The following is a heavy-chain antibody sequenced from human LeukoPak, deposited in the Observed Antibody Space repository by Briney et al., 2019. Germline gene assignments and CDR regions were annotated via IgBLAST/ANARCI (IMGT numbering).Heavy chain of an antibody. Sequence: GASVKVSCKASGGTFSSYAISWVGQAPGQGLEWMGRIIPIFGTANYEQKFQGRVTITTDASTSTAYMELSSLRSEDTAVYYCARDDYCSSTSCYRNAFDIWGQGTMVTVAS. D-gene: IGHD2-2*01. CDR2: IIPIFGTA. CDR1: GGTFSSYA. V-gene: IGHV1-69*05. CDR3: ARDDYCSSTSCYRNAFDI. J-gene: IGHJ3*02.